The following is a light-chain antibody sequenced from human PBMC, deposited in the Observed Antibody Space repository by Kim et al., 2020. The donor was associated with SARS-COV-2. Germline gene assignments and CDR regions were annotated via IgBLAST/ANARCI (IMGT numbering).Light chain of an antibody. CDR3: NSRDSNDNVV. V-gene: IGLV3-19*01. Sequence: VALVQTVSITCQGDSLRSYYATWYQQNPGQAPILVIYGKNNRPSGIPDRFSGSSSGNTASLTITGTQAGDEADYYCNSRDSNDNVVFGGGTQLTVL. CDR2: GKN. J-gene: IGLJ2*01. CDR1: SLRSYY.